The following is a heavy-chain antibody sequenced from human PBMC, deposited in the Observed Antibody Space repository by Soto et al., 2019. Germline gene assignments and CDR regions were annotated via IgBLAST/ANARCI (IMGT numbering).Heavy chain of an antibody. CDR1: GFTFSSYA. J-gene: IGHJ4*02. CDR2: ISGSGGST. D-gene: IGHD2-15*01. Sequence: GGSLRLSCAASGFTFSSYAMSWVRQAPGKGLEWVSAISGSGGSTYYADSVKGRFTISRDNSKNTLYLQMNSLRAEDTAVYYCSKRRTLCSGGSCYGPGLDCWGQGTLVTVSS. V-gene: IGHV3-23*01. CDR3: SKRRTLCSGGSCYGPGLDC.